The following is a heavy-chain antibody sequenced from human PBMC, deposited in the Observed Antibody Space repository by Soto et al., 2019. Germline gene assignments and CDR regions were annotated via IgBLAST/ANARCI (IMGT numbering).Heavy chain of an antibody. Sequence: SETLSLTCPVSGGSISSYYWSWIRQPPGKGLEWIGYIYYSGSTNYNPSLKSRVTISVDTSKNQFSLKLSSVTAADTAVYYCARLGLTTVTVFDYWGQGTLVTVSS. CDR2: IYYSGST. J-gene: IGHJ4*02. D-gene: IGHD4-17*01. CDR3: ARLGLTTVTVFDY. CDR1: GGSISSYY. V-gene: IGHV4-59*01.